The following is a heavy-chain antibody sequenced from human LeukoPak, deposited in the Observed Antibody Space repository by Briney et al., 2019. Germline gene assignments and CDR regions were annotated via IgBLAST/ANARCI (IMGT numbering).Heavy chain of an antibody. CDR3: AKDLGSGQQLVEGFDY. CDR1: GFTVSSNY. J-gene: IGHJ4*02. Sequence: GGSLRLSCAASGFTVSSNYMSWVRQAPGKGLEWGSVIYSGGSTYYADSVKGRFTISRDNSKNTLYLQMNSLRVEDTAVYYCAKDLGSGQQLVEGFDYWGQGTLVTVSS. D-gene: IGHD6-13*01. V-gene: IGHV3-53*01. CDR2: IYSGGST.